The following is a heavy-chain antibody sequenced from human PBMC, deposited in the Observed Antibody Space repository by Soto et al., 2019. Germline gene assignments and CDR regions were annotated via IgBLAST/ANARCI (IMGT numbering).Heavy chain of an antibody. D-gene: IGHD2-15*01. J-gene: IGHJ3*02. Sequence: SETLSLTCTVSGGSISSSSYYWGWIRQPPGKGLEWIGYIYYSGSTNYNPSLKSRVTISVDTSKNQFSLKLSSATAADTAVYYCARDCSGGSCYPFDAFDIWGQGTMVTVSS. CDR2: IYYSGST. V-gene: IGHV4-61*05. CDR1: GGSISSSSYY. CDR3: ARDCSGGSCYPFDAFDI.